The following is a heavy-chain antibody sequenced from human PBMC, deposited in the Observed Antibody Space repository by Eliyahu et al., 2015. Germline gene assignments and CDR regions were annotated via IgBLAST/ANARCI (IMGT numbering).Heavy chain of an antibody. CDR3: ARLGSVDGGYSYGYSDY. J-gene: IGHJ4*02. CDR1: GXPXSSSSYX. V-gene: IGHV4-39*01. Sequence: QLQLQESGPGLVKPSXTLSXTCTVSGXPXSSSSYXXGWIRQPPGKGLEWSGXIYYXGSTYYNPSLKSRVTISVDTSKNQFSLKLSSVTAADTAVYYCARLGSVDGGYSYGYSDYWGQGTLVTVSS. CDR2: IYYXGST. D-gene: IGHD5-18*01.